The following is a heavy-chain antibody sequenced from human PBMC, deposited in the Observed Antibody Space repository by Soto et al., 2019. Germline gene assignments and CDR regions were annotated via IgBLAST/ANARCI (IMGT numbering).Heavy chain of an antibody. CDR2: IYYSGST. CDR1: GGSISSSSYY. D-gene: IGHD7-27*01. J-gene: IGHJ5*02. CDR3: ARVPGP. Sequence: SETLSLTCTVSGGSISSSSYYWGWIRQPPGKGLEWIGYIYYSGSTYYKPSLKSRVTISVDRSKNQFSLKLSSVTAADTAVYYCARVPGPWGQGTLVTVSS. V-gene: IGHV4-39*07.